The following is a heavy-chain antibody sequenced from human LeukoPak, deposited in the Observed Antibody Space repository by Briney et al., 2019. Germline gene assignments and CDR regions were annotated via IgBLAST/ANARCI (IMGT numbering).Heavy chain of an antibody. J-gene: IGHJ4*02. V-gene: IGHV4-39*07. CDR3: ARLQRDGYNQYYFDY. CDR1: GGSITTSGHY. Sequence: PSETLSLTCTVSGGSITTSGHYWGWIRQPPGKGLEWIGSIDYRERTTYNPSLKSRVTISVDTSKNQFSLKLSSVTAADTAVYYCARLQRDGYNQYYFDYWGQGTLVTVSS. CDR2: IDYRERT. D-gene: IGHD5-24*01.